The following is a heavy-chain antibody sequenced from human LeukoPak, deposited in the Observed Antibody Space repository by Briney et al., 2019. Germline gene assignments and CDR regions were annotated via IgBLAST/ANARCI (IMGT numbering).Heavy chain of an antibody. D-gene: IGHD6-19*01. Sequence: GESLKISCKGSGYSFTSYWIGWVRQMPGKGLEWMGIIYPGDSDTRYSPSFQGQVTISADKSISTAYLQWSSLKASDTAMYYCARPIWGSQGSGWYRDLYYFDYWGQGTLVTVSS. V-gene: IGHV5-51*01. CDR1: GYSFTSYW. J-gene: IGHJ4*02. CDR2: IYPGDSDT. CDR3: ARPIWGSQGSGWYRDLYYFDY.